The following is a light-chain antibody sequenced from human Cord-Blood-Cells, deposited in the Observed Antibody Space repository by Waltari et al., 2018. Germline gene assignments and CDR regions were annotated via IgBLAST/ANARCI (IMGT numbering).Light chain of an antibody. V-gene: IGKV1-39*01. CDR2: AAS. CDR3: QQSYSTPLT. Sequence: DIQMTQSPYSLSESVGDRVTITCRASQSISSYLNWYQQKPGKAPKLLIYAASSLQSGVPSRFSGSGSGTDFTLTISSLQPEDFATYYCQQSYSTPLTFGGGTKVEIK. CDR1: QSISSY. J-gene: IGKJ4*01.